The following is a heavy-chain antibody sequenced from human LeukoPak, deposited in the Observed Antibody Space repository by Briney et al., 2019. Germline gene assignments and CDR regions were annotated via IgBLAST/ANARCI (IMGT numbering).Heavy chain of an antibody. Sequence: ASVKVSCKASGYTFTSYDINWVRQATGQGLEWMGWMNPNSGNTGYAQKFQGRVTITRNTSISTAYMELSSLRSEDTAVYYRASTYYYDSSGYYYGGGSFDYWGQGTLVTVSS. J-gene: IGHJ4*02. CDR1: GYTFTSYD. D-gene: IGHD3-22*01. CDR3: ASTYYYDSSGYYYGGGSFDY. CDR2: MNPNSGNT. V-gene: IGHV1-8*03.